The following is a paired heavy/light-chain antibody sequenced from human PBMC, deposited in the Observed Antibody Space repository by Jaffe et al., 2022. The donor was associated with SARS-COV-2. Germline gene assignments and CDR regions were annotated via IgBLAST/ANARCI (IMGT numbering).Heavy chain of an antibody. D-gene: IGHD3-22*01. CDR2: IKSKGDNYAT. CDR3: TPYYYDSSGYSLPMDV. J-gene: IGHJ6*02. CDR1: GFTFSGSS. Sequence: EVQLVESGGGLVQPGGSLKLSCAASGFTFSGSSMHWVRQASGKGLEWVGRIKSKGDNYATAYAASVKGRFTISRDDSKNTAYLQMNSLKTEDTAVYYCTPYYYDSSGYSLPMDVWGQGTTVTVSS. V-gene: IGHV3-73*01.
Light chain of an antibody. CDR1: QSVLYSSNNKNY. CDR2: WAS. CDR3: QQYHSLPLT. Sequence: DIVMTQSPDSLAVSLGERATINCKSSQSVLYSSNNKNYLAWFQQRPGQPPKLLIYWASTRESGVPDRFSGSGSGTDFTLTIGSLQAEDVAVYYCQQYHSLPLTFGGGTKVEIK. J-gene: IGKJ4*01. V-gene: IGKV4-1*01.